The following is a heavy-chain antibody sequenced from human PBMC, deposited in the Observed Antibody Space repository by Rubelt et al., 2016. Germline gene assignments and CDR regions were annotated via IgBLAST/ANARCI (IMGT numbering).Heavy chain of an antibody. CDR1: GASITTHY. Sequence: QVQLQESGPGQVKPSETLSLTCSVSGASITTHYWSWVRQFPGKGLEWLVYGHYSGSTNYNPSLKSRLIMSVDTSKNQFSLELSSVTAADTAVYYCARDILMVGATLYFDLWGRGTLVTVS. V-gene: IGHV4-59*11. J-gene: IGHJ2*01. CDR2: GHYSGST. CDR3: ARDILMVGATLYFDL. D-gene: IGHD1-26*01.